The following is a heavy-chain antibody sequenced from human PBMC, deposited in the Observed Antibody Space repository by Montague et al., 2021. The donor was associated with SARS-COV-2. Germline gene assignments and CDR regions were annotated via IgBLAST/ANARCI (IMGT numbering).Heavy chain of an antibody. J-gene: IGHJ4*02. CDR2: INHSGNT. D-gene: IGHD2-21*01. CDR1: GGSFSDYY. Sequence: SETLSLTCAVYGGSFSDYYWTWIRQPPGRGLEWFGEINHSGNTNYNPSLKSRVAMSVDTSKNQFSLKLTSVTAADTAVYYCARVACGCWGVGFWSFDDWGQGTLVTVSS. CDR3: ARVACGCWGVGFWSFDD. V-gene: IGHV4-34*01.